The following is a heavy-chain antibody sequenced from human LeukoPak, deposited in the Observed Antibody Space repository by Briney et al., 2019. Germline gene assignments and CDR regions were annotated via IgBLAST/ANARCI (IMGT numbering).Heavy chain of an antibody. D-gene: IGHD1-26*01. CDR2: IKQDGSEK. V-gene: IGHV3-7*01. CDR1: GFTFSSYW. CDR3: ARVEWGAKGNWFDP. Sequence: GGSLRLSCAASGFTFSSYWMSWVRQAPGKGLEWVANIKQDGSEKYYVDSVKGRFTISRDNAKNSLYLQMNSLRAEDTAVYYCARVEWGAKGNWFDPWGQGTLVTVSS. J-gene: IGHJ5*02.